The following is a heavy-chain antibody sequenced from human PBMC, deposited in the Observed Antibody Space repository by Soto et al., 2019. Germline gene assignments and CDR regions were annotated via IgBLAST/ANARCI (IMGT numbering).Heavy chain of an antibody. D-gene: IGHD6-19*01. Sequence: EVQLVESGGGLVQPGGSLRLSCAASGFTFSPYWMSWVRQAPGKGLEWVAIIKDDGGDEHYLEAVRGRFTISRDNAKKSLYLAMNSLRVEDTAMYYCEGGSGWISDSWGQGTLVTVSS. V-gene: IGHV3-7*05. CDR1: GFTFSPYW. CDR3: EGGSGWISDS. J-gene: IGHJ4*02. CDR2: IKDDGGDE.